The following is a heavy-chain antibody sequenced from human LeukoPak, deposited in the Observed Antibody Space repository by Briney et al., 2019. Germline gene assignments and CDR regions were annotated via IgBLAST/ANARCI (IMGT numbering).Heavy chain of an antibody. D-gene: IGHD1-14*01. CDR1: GFPFSTYS. CDR3: TNFKPPAPDALDI. CDR2: ISGDGSAI. Sequence: GGSLRLSCAASGFPFSTYSMNWVRQAPGRGLEWLAYISGDGSAIYYADSVKGRFTISRDNAQNSVSLQMNSLRAEDTAVYYCTNFKPPAPDALDIWGQGTMITVSS. V-gene: IGHV3-48*01. J-gene: IGHJ3*02.